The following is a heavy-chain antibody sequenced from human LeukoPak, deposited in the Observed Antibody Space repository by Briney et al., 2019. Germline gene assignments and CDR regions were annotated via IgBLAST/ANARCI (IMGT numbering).Heavy chain of an antibody. CDR1: GYTFTGYY. V-gene: IGHV1-8*02. CDR2: MNPNSGNT. CDR3: ARGHDYDILSGGMDV. Sequence: ASVKVSCKASGYTFTGYYMHWVRQAPGQGLEWMGWMNPNSGNTGYAQKFQGRVTMTRNTSISTAYMELSSLRSEDTAVYYCARGHDYDILSGGMDVWGQGTTVTVSS. J-gene: IGHJ6*02. D-gene: IGHD3-9*01.